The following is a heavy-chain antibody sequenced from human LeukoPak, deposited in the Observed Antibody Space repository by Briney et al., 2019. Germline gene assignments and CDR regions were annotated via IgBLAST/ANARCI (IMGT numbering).Heavy chain of an antibody. J-gene: IGHJ6*03. Sequence: ASVKVSCKASGYTFTSYYMHWVRQAPGQGLEWMGIINPSGGSTSYAQKLQGRVTMTRDMSTSTVYMELSSLRSEDTAVYYCARSGLYGDYPYYYYYYMDVWGKGTTVTVSS. D-gene: IGHD4-17*01. CDR1: GYTFTSYY. V-gene: IGHV1-46*01. CDR3: ARSGLYGDYPYYYYYYMDV. CDR2: INPSGGST.